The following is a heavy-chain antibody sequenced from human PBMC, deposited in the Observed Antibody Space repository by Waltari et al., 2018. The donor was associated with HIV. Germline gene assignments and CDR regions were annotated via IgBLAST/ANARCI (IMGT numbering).Heavy chain of an antibody. CDR3: ARHLTIFGTPKRYYYGMDV. V-gene: IGHV5-51*01. Sequence: EVQLVQSGAEVKKPGESLKISCKGSGYSFTSYWIGWVRQMPGKGLEWMGIIYPGASDTRYSPPFQGQVTISADKSISTAYLQWSSLKSSDTAMYYCARHLTIFGTPKRYYYGMDVWGQGTTVTVSS. J-gene: IGHJ6*02. CDR1: GYSFTSYW. D-gene: IGHD3-3*01. CDR2: IYPGASDT.